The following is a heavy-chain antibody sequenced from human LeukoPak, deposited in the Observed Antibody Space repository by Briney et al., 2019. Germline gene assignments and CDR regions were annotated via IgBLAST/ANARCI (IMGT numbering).Heavy chain of an antibody. CDR1: GFTFDDYA. CDR3: AKDVTGTGAFDI. Sequence: GGSLRLSCAASGFTFDDYAMPWVRQGPGKGLEWVSGITWNSGTIGYADSVKGRFTISRDNAKNSLYLQMNSLRAEDTALYYCAKDVTGTGAFDIWGQGTMVTVSS. CDR2: ITWNSGTI. V-gene: IGHV3-9*01. J-gene: IGHJ3*02. D-gene: IGHD1-7*01.